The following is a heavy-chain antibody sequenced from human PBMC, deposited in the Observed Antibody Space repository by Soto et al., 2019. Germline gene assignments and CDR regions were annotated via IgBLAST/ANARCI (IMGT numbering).Heavy chain of an antibody. Sequence: QVQLVESGGGVVQPGRSLRLSCAASGFTFSSYGMHWVRQAPGKGLEWVAVIWYDGSNIYYADSVKGRFTISRDNSKNTLYLQMNSLRAEDTAVYYCARWDYDFWSGYYYGMDVWGQGTTVTVSS. CDR1: GFTFSSYG. D-gene: IGHD3-3*01. CDR3: ARWDYDFWSGYYYGMDV. CDR2: IWYDGSNI. V-gene: IGHV3-33*01. J-gene: IGHJ6*02.